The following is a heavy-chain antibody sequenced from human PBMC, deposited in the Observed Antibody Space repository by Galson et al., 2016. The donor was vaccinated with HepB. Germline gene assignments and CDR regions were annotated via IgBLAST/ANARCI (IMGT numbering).Heavy chain of an antibody. Sequence: SLRLSCAGSGFIFNSHAMSWVRQAPGKGLELVSAISDIGANTYHADFVKGRFTISRDNSKNTMYLQMNSLRVEDKAVYYCAARYGDVLMVFAYWGQGTLVTVSS. J-gene: IGHJ4*02. CDR2: ISDIGANT. CDR1: GFIFNSHA. D-gene: IGHD4-17*01. CDR3: AARYGDVLMVFAY. V-gene: IGHV3-23*01.